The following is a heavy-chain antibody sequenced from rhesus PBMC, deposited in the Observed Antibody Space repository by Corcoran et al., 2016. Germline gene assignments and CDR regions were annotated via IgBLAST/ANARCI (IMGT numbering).Heavy chain of an antibody. CDR1: GYSFTNYW. D-gene: IGHD6-25*01. J-gene: IGHJ2*01. CDR2: IGPSDSDT. Sequence: EVQLLQSGAEVTRPGESLKISCKTSGYSFTNYWISWVRQVPGQGLEWMGAIGPSDSDTRYSPSFQGQVTISADKSISTAYLQWSSLKASDSATYYCAKDRGGSWNLWYFDIWGPGTPITISS. V-gene: IGHV5-2*01. CDR3: AKDRGGSWNLWYFDI.